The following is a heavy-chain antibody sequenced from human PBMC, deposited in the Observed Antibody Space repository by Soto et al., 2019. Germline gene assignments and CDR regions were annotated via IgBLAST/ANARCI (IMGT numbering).Heavy chain of an antibody. V-gene: IGHV1-8*01. Sequence: QVQLVQSGAEVKKPGASVKVSCKASGYTFTSYDINWVRQATGQGLEWMGWMNPNSGNTGYAQKFQGRATMTRNTSISTAYMGLSSLRSEDTAVYYCARGGRIAAADRNGFDPWGQGTLVTVSS. J-gene: IGHJ5*02. D-gene: IGHD6-13*01. CDR3: ARGGRIAAADRNGFDP. CDR2: MNPNSGNT. CDR1: GYTFTSYD.